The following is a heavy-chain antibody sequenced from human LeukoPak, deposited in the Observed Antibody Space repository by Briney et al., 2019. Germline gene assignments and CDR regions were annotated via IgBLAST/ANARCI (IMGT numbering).Heavy chain of an antibody. CDR2: IFPSGST. V-gene: IGHV4-61*02. D-gene: IGHD3-22*01. CDR1: GDSISSGSYY. J-gene: IGHJ4*02. Sequence: TSETLSLTCTVSGDSISSGSYYWSWIRQPAGKGLEWVGRIFPSGSTNYNPSLKSRVTISVDTSKNQFSLKLSSVTAADTAVYYCARGSSGYDYFDYWGQGTLVTVSS. CDR3: ARGSSGYDYFDY.